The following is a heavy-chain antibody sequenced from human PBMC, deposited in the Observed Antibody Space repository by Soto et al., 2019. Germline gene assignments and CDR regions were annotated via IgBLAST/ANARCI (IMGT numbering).Heavy chain of an antibody. CDR1: GGTFSSYA. Sequence: QVQLVQSGAEVKKPGSSVKVSCKASGGTFSSYAISWVRQAPGQGLEWMGGIIPIFGTANYAQKFQGRVTITADESTSTDYMELSSLRSEDTSVYYCARAYYGSSGSSGFDYWGQGTLVSVSS. V-gene: IGHV1-69*01. D-gene: IGHD3-22*01. CDR2: IIPIFGTA. CDR3: ARAYYGSSGSSGFDY. J-gene: IGHJ4*02.